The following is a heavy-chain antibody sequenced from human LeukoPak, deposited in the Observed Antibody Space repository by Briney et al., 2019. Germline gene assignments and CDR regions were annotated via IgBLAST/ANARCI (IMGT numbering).Heavy chain of an antibody. D-gene: IGHD3-22*01. Sequence: GGSLRLSCAASGFTFSDYYMSWIRQAPGKGLEWVSYISSNGSTIYYADSVKGRFTISRDNAKNSLYLQMNSLRAEDTAVYYCARDMVVVISATYYYYGMDVWGQGTTVTVSS. CDR3: ARDMVVVISATYYYYGMDV. CDR1: GFTFSDYY. CDR2: ISSNGSTI. J-gene: IGHJ6*02. V-gene: IGHV3-11*01.